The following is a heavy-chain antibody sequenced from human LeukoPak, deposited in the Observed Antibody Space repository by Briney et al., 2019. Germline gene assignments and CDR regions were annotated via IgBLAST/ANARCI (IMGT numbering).Heavy chain of an antibody. CDR2: ISSDGSSS. CDR1: GFTFSSYW. D-gene: IGHD2-2*03. J-gene: IGHJ4*02. Sequence: PGGSLRLSCAASGFTFSSYWMHWVRQAPGQGLVWVSRISSDGSSSRYADSVKGRFTISRDNAKNTLYLQMNSLRAEDTAVYYCTSPGYCSSTSCPFDYWGRGTLVTVSS. V-gene: IGHV3-74*01. CDR3: TSPGYCSSTSCPFDY.